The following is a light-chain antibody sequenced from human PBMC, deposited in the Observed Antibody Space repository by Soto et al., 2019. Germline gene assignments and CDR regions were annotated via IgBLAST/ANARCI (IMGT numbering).Light chain of an antibody. CDR3: SSYTSSSPYV. J-gene: IGLJ1*01. V-gene: IGLV2-14*01. CDR2: DVS. Sequence: QSVLTQPASVSGSPGQSITISCTGTSRDVGGYNYVSWYQQHPGKAPKLMIYDVSNRPSGDSNRFSGSKSGNTASLTISGLQAEDEADYYCSSYTSSSPYVFGTGTRSPS. CDR1: SRDVGGYNY.